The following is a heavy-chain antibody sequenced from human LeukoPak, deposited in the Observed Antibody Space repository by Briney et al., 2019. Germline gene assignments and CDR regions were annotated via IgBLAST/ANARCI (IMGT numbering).Heavy chain of an antibody. V-gene: IGHV4-59*12. J-gene: IGHJ6*04. CDR2: ISYSGST. CDR1: GGSIRGYF. Sequence: PSETLSLTCTVSGGSIRGYFWNWIRQPPGKGLEWIAYISYSGSTNYNPSLKSRVTISVDTSKNQFSLKLSSVTAADTAVYYCARRSYIVVVPTAASMDVWGKGTTVTVSS. CDR3: ARRSYIVVVPTAASMDV. D-gene: IGHD2-2*01.